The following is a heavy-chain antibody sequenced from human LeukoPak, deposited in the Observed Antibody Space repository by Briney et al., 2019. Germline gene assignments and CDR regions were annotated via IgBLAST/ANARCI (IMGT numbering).Heavy chain of an antibody. CDR3: VGYDTSGYLTDY. CDR1: GFTFSSYA. D-gene: IGHD3-22*01. Sequence: GGSLTLSCSASGFTFSSYAMHWVRQAPGKGLEYVSAISRNGDSTYYADSVKGRFTISRDISRNTLYLQMSSLRAEDTAVYYCVGYDTSGYLTDYWGQGTQVTVSS. J-gene: IGHJ4*02. CDR2: ISRNGDST. V-gene: IGHV3-64D*06.